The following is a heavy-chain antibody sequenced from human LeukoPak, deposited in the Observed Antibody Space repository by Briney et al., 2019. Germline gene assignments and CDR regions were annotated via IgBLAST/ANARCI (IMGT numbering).Heavy chain of an antibody. CDR3: ARVREAVAGVPTVYYFDY. J-gene: IGHJ4*02. CDR2: VYPGDSNP. CDR1: GYSLDTFW. D-gene: IGHD6-19*01. V-gene: IGHV5-51*01. Sequence: GESLKISGKGSGYSLDTFWIGWVRQMPGKGLEWMGIVYPGDSNPRYSPSFEGQVTISTDKSISTAYLQWTSLRASDTAIYYCARVREAVAGVPTVYYFDYWGQGTLVTVSS.